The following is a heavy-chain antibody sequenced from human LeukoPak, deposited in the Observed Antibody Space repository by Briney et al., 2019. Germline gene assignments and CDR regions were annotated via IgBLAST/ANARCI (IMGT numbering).Heavy chain of an antibody. V-gene: IGHV3-21*01. CDR2: ISSSSSYI. Sequence: PGGSLRLSCAASGFTFSSYSMNWVRQAPGKGLEWVSSISSSSSYIYYADSVKGRFTISRDNAKNSLYLQMNSLRAEDTAVYYCASIPTPTHLDDSSGYDDYWGQGTLVTVSS. CDR3: ASIPTPTHLDDSSGYDDY. CDR1: GFTFSSYS. D-gene: IGHD3-22*01. J-gene: IGHJ4*02.